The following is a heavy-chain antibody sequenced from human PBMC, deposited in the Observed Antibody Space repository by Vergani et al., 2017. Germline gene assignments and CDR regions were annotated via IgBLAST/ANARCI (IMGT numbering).Heavy chain of an antibody. CDR1: GFSLSNARMG. Sequence: QVTLKESGPVLVKPTETLTLTCTVSGFSLSNARMGVSWIRQPPGKALEWLAHIFSNDEKSYSTSLKSRLTISKDTSKSQVVLTMTNMDPVDTATDYCARIPLWSEYYFDYWGQGTLVTVSS. J-gene: IGHJ4*02. V-gene: IGHV2-26*01. CDR2: IFSNDEK. CDR3: ARIPLWSEYYFDY. D-gene: IGHD5-18*01.